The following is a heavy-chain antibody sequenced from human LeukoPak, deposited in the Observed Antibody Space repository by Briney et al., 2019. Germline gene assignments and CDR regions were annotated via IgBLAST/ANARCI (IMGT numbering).Heavy chain of an antibody. Sequence: NPSQTLSLTCTVSGGSISSGGYYWSWIRQHPGKGLEWIGYIYYSGSTYYNPSLKSRVTISVDTSKNQFSLKLSSVTAADTAVYYCGGGSYPNYYYGMDVWGQGTTVTVSS. D-gene: IGHD2-15*01. J-gene: IGHJ6*02. CDR2: IYYSGST. CDR1: GGSISSGGYY. V-gene: IGHV4-31*03. CDR3: GGGSYPNYYYGMDV.